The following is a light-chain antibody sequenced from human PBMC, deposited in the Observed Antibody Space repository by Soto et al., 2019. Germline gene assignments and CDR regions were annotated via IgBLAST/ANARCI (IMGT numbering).Light chain of an antibody. CDR2: AAS. CDR3: QQSYRPSIT. Sequence: DIQMTQSPSSLSASVGDRVTITCRASQSISSYLNWYQQKPGKAPKLLIYAASSLQSGVPSRLSGRESGTDLTLTISSLQPDDFATYYCQQSYRPSITSGPATPLEI. CDR1: QSISSY. J-gene: IGKJ5*01. V-gene: IGKV1-39*01.